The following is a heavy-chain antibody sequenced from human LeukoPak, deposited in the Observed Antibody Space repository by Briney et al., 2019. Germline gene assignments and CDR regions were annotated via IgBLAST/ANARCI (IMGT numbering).Heavy chain of an antibody. CDR1: GGSISSSSYY. D-gene: IGHD4-17*01. CDR3: AGYHAYGVTTPPLGY. Sequence: SETLSLTCTVSGGSISSSSYYWAWIRLPPGKGLEWIASFYSGGSTFYNPSLKSRVTISVDTSKSQFSLKLSSVTAADTAVYFCAGYHAYGVTTPPLGYWGQGTLVTVSS. V-gene: IGHV4-39*07. CDR2: FYSGGST. J-gene: IGHJ4*02.